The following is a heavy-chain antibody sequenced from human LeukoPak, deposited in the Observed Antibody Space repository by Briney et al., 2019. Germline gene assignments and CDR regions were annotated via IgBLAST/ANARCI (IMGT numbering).Heavy chain of an antibody. CDR1: GGSFSGYY. D-gene: IGHD2-2*01. V-gene: IGHV4-34*01. CDR3: ARQRGYCSRTSCSSRAYYCYYYMDV. J-gene: IGHJ6*03. Sequence: SETLSLTCAVYGGSFSGYYWSWIRQPPGKGLEWIGEINHSGSTNYNPSLKSRVTISVDTSKNQFSLKLSSVTAADTAVYYRARQRGYCSRTSCSSRAYYCYYYMDVWGKGTTVTISS. CDR2: INHSGST.